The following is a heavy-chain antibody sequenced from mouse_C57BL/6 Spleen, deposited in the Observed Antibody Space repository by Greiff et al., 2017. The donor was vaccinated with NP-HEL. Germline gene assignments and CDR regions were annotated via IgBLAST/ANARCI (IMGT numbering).Heavy chain of an antibody. CDR1: GFTFTDYY. V-gene: IGHV7-3*01. J-gene: IGHJ4*01. CDR3: AGYEDVMDY. Sequence: EVQLVESGGGLVQPGGSLSLSCAASGFTFTDYYMSWVRQPPGKALEWLGFIRNKANGYTTEYSASVKGRFTISSDNSQSILYLQMNALRAEDSATYYCAGYEDVMDYWGQGTSVTVSS. CDR2: IRNKANGYTT.